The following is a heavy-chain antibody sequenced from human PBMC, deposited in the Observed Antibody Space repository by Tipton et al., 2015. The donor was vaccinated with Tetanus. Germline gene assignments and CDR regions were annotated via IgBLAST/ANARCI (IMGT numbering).Heavy chain of an antibody. J-gene: IGHJ2*01. CDR2: MYPGGSAT. D-gene: IGHD7-27*01. CDR3: ARRLGPYTGDQVWHFDL. CDR1: GYSFNIYW. Sequence: VQLVQSGAEVKKPGESLKISCQGSGYSFNIYWIAWVRQMPGKGLEWMGFMYPGGSATTYSPSFQGQVTFSADRSINTAYLQWSSLKASDTAPYYCARRLGPYTGDQVWHFDLWGRGTLVTVSS. V-gene: IGHV5-51*01.